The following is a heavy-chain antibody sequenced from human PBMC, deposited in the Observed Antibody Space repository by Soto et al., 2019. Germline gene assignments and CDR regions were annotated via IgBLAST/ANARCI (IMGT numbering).Heavy chain of an antibody. D-gene: IGHD3-16*01. V-gene: IGHV3-30*18. CDR2: ISYDGSNQ. CDR3: AKDMRSRQPGD. J-gene: IGHJ4*02. Sequence: GGSLRLSCAASGFTFSSYGMHWVRQAPGKGLEWVAVISYDGSNQYYADSVKGRFTISRDNSKNTLFMEMNSLRAEDTAVYYCAKDMRSRQPGDWGQGTLVTVSS. CDR1: GFTFSSYG.